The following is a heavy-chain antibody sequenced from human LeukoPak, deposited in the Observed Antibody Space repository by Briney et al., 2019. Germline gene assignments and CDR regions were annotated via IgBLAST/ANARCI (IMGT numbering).Heavy chain of an antibody. CDR2: IIPIFGTA. D-gene: IGHD3-16*01. V-gene: IGHV1-69*13. CDR3: AREVKFWGDYYYMDV. Sequence: GASVKVSCKASGGPFSSYAISWVRQAPGHGLEWMGGIIPIFGTANYAQKFQGRVTITADESTSTDYMELSSLRSEDTAVYYCAREVKFWGDYYYMDVWGKGTTVTVSS. J-gene: IGHJ6*03. CDR1: GGPFSSYA.